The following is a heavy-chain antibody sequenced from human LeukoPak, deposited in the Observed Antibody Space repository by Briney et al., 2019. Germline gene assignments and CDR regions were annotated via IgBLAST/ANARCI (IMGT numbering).Heavy chain of an antibody. J-gene: IGHJ4*02. CDR1: GGSVSSGSYY. V-gene: IGHV4-61*01. D-gene: IGHD1-7*01. CDR2: IYNNGNT. CDR3: ARGHNTIWNSQSH. Sequence: TSETLSLTCTVSGGSVSSGSYYWSWIRQPPGEGLEWIGYIYNNGNTNYNPSLKTRVTISADSSKNQFSLTVRSVTAADTAFYYCARGHNTIWNSQSHWGQGSLVTVSS.